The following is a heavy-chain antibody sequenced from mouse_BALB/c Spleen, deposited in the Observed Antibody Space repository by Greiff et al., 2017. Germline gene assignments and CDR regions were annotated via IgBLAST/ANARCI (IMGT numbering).Heavy chain of an antibody. J-gene: IGHJ2*01. CDR3: ARIYGNHYFDY. Sequence: EVQRVESGGGLVQPGGSRKLSCAASGFTFSSFGMHWVRQAPEKGLEWVAYISSGSSTIYYADTVKGRFTISRDNPKNTLFLQMTSLRSEDTAMYYCARIYGNHYFDYWGQGTTLTVSS. CDR1: GFTFSSFG. V-gene: IGHV5-17*02. CDR2: ISSGSSTI. D-gene: IGHD2-1*01.